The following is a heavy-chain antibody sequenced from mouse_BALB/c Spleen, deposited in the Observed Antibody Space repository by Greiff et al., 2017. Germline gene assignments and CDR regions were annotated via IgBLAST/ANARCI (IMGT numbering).Heavy chain of an antibody. V-gene: IGHV14-3*02. D-gene: IGHD1-2*01. Sequence: VQLQQSGAELVKPGASVKLSCTASGFNIKDTYMHWVKQRPEQGLEWIGRIDPANGNTKYDPKFQGKATITADTSSNTAYLQLSSLTSEDTAVYYCAIHYYGYEGLAYWGQGTLVTVSA. CDR2: IDPANGNT. J-gene: IGHJ3*01. CDR3: AIHYYGYEGLAY. CDR1: GFNIKDTY.